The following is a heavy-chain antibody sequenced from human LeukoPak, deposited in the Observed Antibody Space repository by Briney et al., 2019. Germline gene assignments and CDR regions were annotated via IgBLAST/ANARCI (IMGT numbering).Heavy chain of an antibody. V-gene: IGHV4-59*01. D-gene: IGHD3-22*01. CDR2: IYYSGST. CDR3: ARSAGYYYDSSGYYFDY. CDR1: GGSISSYY. J-gene: IGHJ4*02. Sequence: SETLSLTCTVSGGSISSYYWSWIRQPPGKGLEWIGYIYYSGSTNCNPSLKSRVTISVDTSKNQFSLKLSSVTAADTAVYYCARSAGYYYDSSGYYFDYWGQGTLVTVSS.